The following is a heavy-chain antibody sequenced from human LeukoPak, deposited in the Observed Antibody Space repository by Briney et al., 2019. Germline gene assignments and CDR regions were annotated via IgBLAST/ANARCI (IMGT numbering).Heavy chain of an antibody. D-gene: IGHD2-15*01. Sequence: GGSLRLSCVASGLTVSSNYMSWVRQAPGQGLESVSAIYSGGSTYYPDSVQGRFTISRDNSKNTLYLQMNSLSAEDTAVYYCARVACAYYYYGMDVWGQGTTVTVSS. CDR3: ARVACAYYYYGMDV. CDR1: GLTVSSNY. V-gene: IGHV3-66*02. CDR2: IYSGGST. J-gene: IGHJ6*02.